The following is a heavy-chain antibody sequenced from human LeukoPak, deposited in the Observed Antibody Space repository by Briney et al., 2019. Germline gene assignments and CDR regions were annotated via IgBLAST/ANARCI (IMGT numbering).Heavy chain of an antibody. CDR3: ARGSWFDP. CDR1: GGSFSGYY. Sequence: SETLCLICAVYGGSFSGYYWNWIRQPPGKGLEWIGEINHSGSTNYNPSLKSRVTISVDTSKNQFSLKLSSVTAADTAVYYCARGSWFDPWGQGTLVTVSS. CDR2: INHSGST. J-gene: IGHJ5*02. V-gene: IGHV4-34*01.